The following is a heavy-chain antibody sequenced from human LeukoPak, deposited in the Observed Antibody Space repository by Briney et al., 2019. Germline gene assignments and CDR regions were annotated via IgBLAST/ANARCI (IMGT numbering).Heavy chain of an antibody. J-gene: IGHJ4*02. CDR2: ISAYNGNT. CDR1: GYTFTSYG. CDR3: ARASDSSGYYAPLHYFDY. D-gene: IGHD3-22*01. V-gene: IGHV1-18*01. Sequence: ASVKVSCKASGYTFTSYGISWVRQAPGQGLEWMGWISAYNGNTNYAQKLQGRVTMTTDTSTSTAYMELRSLRSDDTAVYYCARASDSSGYYAPLHYFDYWGQGTLVTVSS.